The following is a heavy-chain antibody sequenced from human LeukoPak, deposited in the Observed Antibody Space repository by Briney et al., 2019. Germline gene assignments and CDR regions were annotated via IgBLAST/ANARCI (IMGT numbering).Heavy chain of an antibody. CDR3: ARVGLRFLEWLPGY. V-gene: IGHV4-38-2*02. CDR2: IYHSGST. Sequence: SETLSLTCTVSGYSISSGYYWGWIRQPPGKGLEWIGSIYHSGSTYYNPSLKSRVTISVDTSKNQFSLKLSSVTAADTAVYYCARVGLRFLEWLPGYWGQGTLVTVSS. D-gene: IGHD3-3*01. J-gene: IGHJ4*02. CDR1: GYSISSGYY.